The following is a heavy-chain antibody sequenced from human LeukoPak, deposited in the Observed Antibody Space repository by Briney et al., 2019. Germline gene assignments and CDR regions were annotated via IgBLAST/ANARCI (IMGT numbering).Heavy chain of an antibody. V-gene: IGHV4-30-4*01. CDR3: AREQCSGGSCYSHAFDI. CDR1: GGSISSGDYY. D-gene: IGHD2-15*01. J-gene: IGHJ3*02. Sequence: SQTLSLTCTVSGGSISSGDYYWSWIRQPPGKGLEWIGYIYYSGSTYYNPSLKGRVTISVDTSKNQFSLKLSSVTAADTAVYYCAREQCSGGSCYSHAFDIWGQGTMVTVSS. CDR2: IYYSGST.